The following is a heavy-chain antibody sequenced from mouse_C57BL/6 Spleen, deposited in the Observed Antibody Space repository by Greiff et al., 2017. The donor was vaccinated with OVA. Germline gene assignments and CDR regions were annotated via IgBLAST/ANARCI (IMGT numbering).Heavy chain of an antibody. CDR2: ISSGGDYI. Sequence: EVQVVESGEGLVKPGGSLKLSCAASGFTFSSYAMSWVRQTPEKRLEWVAYISSGGDYIYYADTVKGRFTISRDNARNTLYLQMSSLKSEDTAMYYCTRDGYKAYAMDYWGQGTSVTVSS. CDR1: GFTFSSYA. V-gene: IGHV5-9-1*02. J-gene: IGHJ4*01. CDR3: TRDGYKAYAMDY. D-gene: IGHD1-2*01.